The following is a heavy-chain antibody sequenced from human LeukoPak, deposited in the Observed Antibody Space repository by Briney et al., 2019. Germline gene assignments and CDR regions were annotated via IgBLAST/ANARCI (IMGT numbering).Heavy chain of an antibody. V-gene: IGHV4-39*07. J-gene: IGHJ6*03. CDR3: ARATYYYDSSGYYPPYYYYYMDV. D-gene: IGHD3-22*01. CDR1: GGSIRSSSYY. Sequence: SETLSLTCTVSGGSIRSSSYYWAWIRQPPGKGLEWIGSIYYSGSTNYNPSLKSRFTISVDTSKNQFSLKLSSVTAADTAVYYCARATYYYDSSGYYPPYYYYYMDVWGKGTTVTVSS. CDR2: IYYSGST.